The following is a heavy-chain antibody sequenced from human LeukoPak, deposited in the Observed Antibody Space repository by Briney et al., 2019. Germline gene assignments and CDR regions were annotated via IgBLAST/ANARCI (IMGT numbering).Heavy chain of an antibody. Sequence: AASVKVSXKASGGTFSSYTISWVRQAPGQGLEWMGRIIPILGIANYAQKFQGRVTITADKSTSTAYMELSSLRSEDTAVYYCGSSAPRIVGASKGLSDWGQGTLVTVSS. J-gene: IGHJ4*02. V-gene: IGHV1-69*02. D-gene: IGHD1-26*01. CDR3: GSSAPRIVGASKGLSD. CDR1: GGTFSSYT. CDR2: IIPILGIA.